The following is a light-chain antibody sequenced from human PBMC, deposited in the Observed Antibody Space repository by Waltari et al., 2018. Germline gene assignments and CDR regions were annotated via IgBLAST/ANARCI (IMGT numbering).Light chain of an antibody. Sequence: AVLTQPPSASGTRGTRVTISCSGGTSTIRPTYVFWYQQLPGTPPKPLIYMNNQRPSGVPDRFSGSKSGAAASLAISGLRSEDEADYYCATWDDSLMQGVFGGGTKLTV. J-gene: IGLJ3*02. CDR1: TSTIRPTY. CDR2: MNN. V-gene: IGLV1-47*01. CDR3: ATWDDSLMQGV.